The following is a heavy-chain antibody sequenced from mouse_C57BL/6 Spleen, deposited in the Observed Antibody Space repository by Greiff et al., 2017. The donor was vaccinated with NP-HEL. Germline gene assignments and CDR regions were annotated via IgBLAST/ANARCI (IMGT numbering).Heavy chain of an antibody. D-gene: IGHD1-1*01. J-gene: IGHJ2*01. V-gene: IGHV7-3*01. Sequence: EVKVEESGGGLVQPGGSLSLSCAASGFTFTDYYMSWVRQPPGKALEWLGFIRNKANGYTTEYSASVKGRFTISRHTSQSILYLQMHALRAEDSATYYCARVTTVIATPYYFDYGGQGTTLTVSS. CDR2: IRNKANGYTT. CDR3: ARVTTVIATPYYFDY. CDR1: GFTFTDYY.